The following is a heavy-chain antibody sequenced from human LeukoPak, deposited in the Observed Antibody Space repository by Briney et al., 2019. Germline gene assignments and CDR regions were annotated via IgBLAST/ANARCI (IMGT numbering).Heavy chain of an antibody. J-gene: IGHJ4*02. CDR1: GGSFSSRSYY. CDR3: ARSPPFCGGDCYVDY. CDR2: LYYSGST. Sequence: SETLSLTCSVSGGSFSSRSYYWAWIRQPPGKGLEWIGNLYYSGSTDYNPSLKSRVTLSVHTSKNQFSLNLISVTAADTAVYYCARSPPFCGGDCYVDYWGQGTQVTVSS. V-gene: IGHV4-39*01. D-gene: IGHD2-21*02.